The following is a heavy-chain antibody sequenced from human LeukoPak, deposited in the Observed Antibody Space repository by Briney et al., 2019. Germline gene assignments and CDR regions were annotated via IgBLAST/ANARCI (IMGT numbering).Heavy chain of an antibody. CDR2: IRYDGSNK. V-gene: IGHV3-30*02. CDR1: GFTCSSYG. J-gene: IGHJ4*02. Sequence: AGGSLRLSCAASGFTCSSYGMHWVRQAPGKGLEWVAFIRYDGSNKYYADSVKGRFTISRDNSKNTLYLQMNSLRAEDTAVYYCAKVPRYCSSTSCYLDYWGQGTLVTVSS. D-gene: IGHD2-2*01. CDR3: AKVPRYCSSTSCYLDY.